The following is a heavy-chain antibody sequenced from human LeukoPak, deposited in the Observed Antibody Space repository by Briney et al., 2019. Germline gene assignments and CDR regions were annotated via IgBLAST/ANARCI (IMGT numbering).Heavy chain of an antibody. CDR1: GFTFSNNA. Sequence: PGGSLRLSCAASGFTFSNNAMSWVRQAPGKELEWVSATSTSGGSAYYADSVKGRFTISRDNAKNTLYLQMNNLRAEDTAVYYCARGRYYGMDVWGQGTTVTVSS. J-gene: IGHJ6*02. CDR2: TSTSGGSA. V-gene: IGHV3-23*01. CDR3: ARGRYYGMDV.